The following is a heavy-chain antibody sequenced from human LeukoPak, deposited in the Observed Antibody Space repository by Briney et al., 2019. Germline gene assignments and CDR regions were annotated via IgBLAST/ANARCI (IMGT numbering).Heavy chain of an antibody. J-gene: IGHJ4*02. D-gene: IGHD3-10*01. CDR2: INQDGTEK. V-gene: IGHV3-7*01. CDR1: EFIFGAYW. Sequence: GGSLRLSCAASEFIFGAYWMTWVRQAPGKGLEWVAHINQDGTEKYYMDSVKGRFTISRDNAKKSLFLQMNSLTAEDAALYYCVRSLERFGTRDYWGQGTLVTVSS. CDR3: VRSLERFGTRDY.